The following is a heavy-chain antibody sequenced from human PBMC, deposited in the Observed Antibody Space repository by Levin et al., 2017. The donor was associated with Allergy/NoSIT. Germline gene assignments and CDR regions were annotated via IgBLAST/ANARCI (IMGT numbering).Heavy chain of an antibody. CDR2: INHSGST. V-gene: IGHV4-34*01. Sequence: SETLSLTCAVYGGSFSGYYWSWIRQPPGKGLEWIGEINHSGSTNYNPSLKSRVTISVDTSKNQFSLKLSSVTAADTAVYYCASGARGTMVRGDNYMDVWGKGTTVTVSS. D-gene: IGHD3-10*01. J-gene: IGHJ6*03. CDR3: ASGARGTMVRGDNYMDV. CDR1: GGSFSGYY.